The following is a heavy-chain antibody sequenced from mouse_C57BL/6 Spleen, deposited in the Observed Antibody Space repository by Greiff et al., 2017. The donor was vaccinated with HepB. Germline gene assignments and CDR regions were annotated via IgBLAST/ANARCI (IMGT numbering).Heavy chain of an antibody. V-gene: IGHV5-6*02. CDR3: ARHDQYYFDY. J-gene: IGHJ2*01. CDR1: GFTFSSYG. CDR2: ISSGGSYT. Sequence: DVKLVESGGDLVKPGGSLKLSCAASGFTFSSYGMSWVRQTPDKRLEWVATISSGGSYTYYPDSVKGRFTISRDNAKNTLYLQMSSLKSEDTAMYYCARHDQYYFDYWGQGTTLTVSS.